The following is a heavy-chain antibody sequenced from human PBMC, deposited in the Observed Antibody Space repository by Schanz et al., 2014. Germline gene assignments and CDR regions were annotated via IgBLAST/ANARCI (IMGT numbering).Heavy chain of an antibody. V-gene: IGHV1-2*02. J-gene: IGHJ5*02. D-gene: IGHD1-7*01. Sequence: QVPLVQSGAEVRKPGASVRVSCTASGYSFAAFFIHWVRQTPGQGLEWMGCINPYSGATYYAQKFQGRVTLTSDASLTTVYMEVHSLTSDDTAVFFCARDQTGTTNWFDPWGQGTLVTVSS. CDR1: GYSFAAFF. CDR2: INPYSGAT. CDR3: ARDQTGTTNWFDP.